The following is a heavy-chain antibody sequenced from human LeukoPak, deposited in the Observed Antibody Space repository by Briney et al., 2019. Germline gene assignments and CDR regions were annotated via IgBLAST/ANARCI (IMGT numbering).Heavy chain of an antibody. CDR1: GYSISSGYY. Sequence: SETLSLTCTVSGYSISSGYYWGWIRQPPGKGLEWIGSIYHSGSTYYNPSLKSRVTISVDTSKNQFSLQLNSVTPEDTAVYYCARKPDVNDAFDIWGQGTMVTVSS. V-gene: IGHV4-38-2*02. D-gene: IGHD1-14*01. J-gene: IGHJ3*02. CDR2: IYHSGST. CDR3: ARKPDVNDAFDI.